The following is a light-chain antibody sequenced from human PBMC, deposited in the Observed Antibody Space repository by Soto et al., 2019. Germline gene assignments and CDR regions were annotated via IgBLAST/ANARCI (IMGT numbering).Light chain of an antibody. CDR1: QSVTSTY. CDR3: QQYCNSPHT. V-gene: IGKV3-20*01. Sequence: EIVLTQSPGTLSLSPGEGATLSCRASQSVTSTYLAWYQQKPGQAPRLLIYGASSRATGIPDRFRGSVGEKGYRFRIESVEPEDFAAYYCQQYCNSPHTFGEGTKVDIK. J-gene: IGKJ4*02. CDR2: GAS.